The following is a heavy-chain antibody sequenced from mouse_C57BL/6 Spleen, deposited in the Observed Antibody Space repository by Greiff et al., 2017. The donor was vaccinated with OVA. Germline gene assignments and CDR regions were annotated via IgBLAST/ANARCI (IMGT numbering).Heavy chain of an antibody. D-gene: IGHD2-4*01. CDR1: GYAFTNYL. Sequence: QVQLQQSGAELVRPGTSVKVSCKASGYAFTNYLIEWVKQRPGQGLEWIGVINPGSGGTNYNEKFKGKATLTADKSSSTAYMQLSSLTSEDSAVYVCERSGDYDGAWFADWGQGTLVTVSA. CDR3: ERSGDYDGAWFAD. V-gene: IGHV1-54*01. J-gene: IGHJ3*01. CDR2: INPGSGGT.